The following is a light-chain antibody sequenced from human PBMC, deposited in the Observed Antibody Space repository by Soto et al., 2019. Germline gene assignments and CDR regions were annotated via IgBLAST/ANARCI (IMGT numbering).Light chain of an antibody. J-gene: IGLJ7*01. Sequence: QSVLTQPPSASGTPGQRVTISCSGSSSNIGGNTVNWYQQIPGTAPKLLIYSNSQRPSGVPDRFSGSKSGSSASLDISGLQSEDEADYYCAAWDDSLNRPVFGGGTQLTVL. CDR3: AAWDDSLNRPV. V-gene: IGLV1-44*01. CDR1: SSNIGGNT. CDR2: SNS.